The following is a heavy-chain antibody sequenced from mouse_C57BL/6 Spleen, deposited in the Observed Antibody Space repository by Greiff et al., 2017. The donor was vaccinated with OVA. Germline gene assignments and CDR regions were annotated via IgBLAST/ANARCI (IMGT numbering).Heavy chain of an antibody. CDR2: ISYDGSN. V-gene: IGHV3-6*01. J-gene: IGHJ3*01. D-gene: IGHD1-1*01. CDR3: ARGDHYYGSSYTWFAY. CDR1: GYSITSGYY. Sequence: EVKLVESGPGLVKPSQSLSLTCSVTGYSITSGYYWNWIRQFPGNKLEWMGYISYDGSNNYNPSLKNRISITRDTSKNQFFLKLNSVTTEDTATYDCARGDHYYGSSYTWFAYWGQGTLVTVSA.